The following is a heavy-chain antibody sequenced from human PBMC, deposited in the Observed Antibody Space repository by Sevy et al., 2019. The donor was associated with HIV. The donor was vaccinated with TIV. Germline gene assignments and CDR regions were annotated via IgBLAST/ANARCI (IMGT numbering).Heavy chain of an antibody. V-gene: IGHV3-7*01. J-gene: IGHJ6*02. D-gene: IGHD4-17*01. CDR1: GFSFRSYW. CDR2: IYQDGSEK. CDR3: AREGSYGDYMLSYYYGMDV. Sequence: GGSLRLSCAASGFSFRSYWMTWVRQAPGKGLEWVASIYQDGSEKYYMDSVKGRFTVSRDNAKNSLFLQMNSLRVEDTAVYYCAREGSYGDYMLSYYYGMDVWGQGTTATVSS.